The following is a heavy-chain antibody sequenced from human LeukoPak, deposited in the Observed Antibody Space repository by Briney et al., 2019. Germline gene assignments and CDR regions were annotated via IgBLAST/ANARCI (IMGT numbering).Heavy chain of an antibody. V-gene: IGHV4-34*01. CDR1: GGSFSGYF. CDR3: AGLFYYDSSGYPLY. D-gene: IGHD3-22*01. CDR2: INHSGST. Sequence: SETLSLTCAVYGGSFSGYFWIWLRQPPGKGLEWIGEINHSGSTNYNPSLKSRVTISVNTSKNQFSLKLCSLTAADTAVYYCAGLFYYDSSGYPLYWGQGTPVTVSS. J-gene: IGHJ4*02.